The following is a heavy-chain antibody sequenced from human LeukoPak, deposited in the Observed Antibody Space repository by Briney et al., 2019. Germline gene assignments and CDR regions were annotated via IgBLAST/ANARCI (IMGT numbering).Heavy chain of an antibody. CDR2: IYSDGST. D-gene: IGHD3-10*01. J-gene: IGHJ3*02. CDR3: ARDGSFSVDAFDI. Sequence: PGGSLRLSCAASGFTVSSNYMTWVRQAPGKGLEWVSFIYSDGSTHYADSVKGRFTISRDNSKNTLYLQMNSLRAEDTAVYYCARDGSFSVDAFDIWGQGTMVTVSS. V-gene: IGHV3-53*01. CDR1: GFTVSSNY.